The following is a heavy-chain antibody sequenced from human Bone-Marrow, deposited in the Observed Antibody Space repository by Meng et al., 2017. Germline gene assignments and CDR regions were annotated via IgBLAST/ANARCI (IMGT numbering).Heavy chain of an antibody. CDR3: ARVQSSGWSPSY. V-gene: IGHV1-46*01. Sequence: QVQLVQAVAEVKKPGASGKVSCKASGSTFTRYYMHWVRQAPGQGLEWMGIINPSGGSTSYAQKFQGRVTMTRDTSTSTVYMELSSLRSEDTAVYYCARVQSSGWSPSYWGQGTLVTVSS. D-gene: IGHD6-19*01. CDR2: INPSGGST. CDR1: GSTFTRYY. J-gene: IGHJ4*02.